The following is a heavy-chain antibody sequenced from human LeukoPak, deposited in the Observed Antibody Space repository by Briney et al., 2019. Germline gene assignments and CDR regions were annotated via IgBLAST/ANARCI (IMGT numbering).Heavy chain of an antibody. CDR1: GYTLTELS. CDR2: FDPEDGET. CDR3: ATDSGLYSSSWTDLDY. V-gene: IGHV1-24*01. J-gene: IGHJ4*02. D-gene: IGHD6-13*01. Sequence: GASVKVSCKVSGYTLTELSMHWVRQAPGKGLEWMGGFDPEDGETIYAQKFQGRVTMTEDTSTDTAYMELSSLRSEDTAVYYCATDSGLYSSSWTDLDYWGQGTLVTVSS.